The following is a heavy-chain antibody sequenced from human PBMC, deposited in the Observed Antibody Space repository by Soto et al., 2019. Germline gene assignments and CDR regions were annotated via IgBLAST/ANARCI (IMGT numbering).Heavy chain of an antibody. Sequence: GGSLRLSCAASGFTFSSYGMHWVRQAPGKGLEWVAVIWYDGSNKYYADSVKGRFTISRDNSKNTLYLQMNSLRAEDTAVYYCARQVLRYFDWFGPADYWGQGTLVTVSS. CDR3: ARQVLRYFDWFGPADY. D-gene: IGHD3-9*01. CDR1: GFTFSSYG. CDR2: IWYDGSNK. V-gene: IGHV3-33*01. J-gene: IGHJ4*02.